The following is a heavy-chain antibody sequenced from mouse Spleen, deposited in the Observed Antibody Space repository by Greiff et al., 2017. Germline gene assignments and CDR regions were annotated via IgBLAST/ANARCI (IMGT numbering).Heavy chain of an antibody. Sequence: EVKLMESGPGLAKPSQTLSLTCSVTGYSITSDYWNWIRKFPGNKLEYMGYISYSGSTYYNPSLKSRITITRDTSKNQYYLQLNSVTTEDTATYYCARISDGYYWYFDVWGTGTTVTGSS. CDR2: ISYSGST. D-gene: IGHD2-3*01. V-gene: IGHV3-8*01. J-gene: IGHJ1*03. CDR3: ARISDGYYWYFDV. CDR1: GYSITSDY.